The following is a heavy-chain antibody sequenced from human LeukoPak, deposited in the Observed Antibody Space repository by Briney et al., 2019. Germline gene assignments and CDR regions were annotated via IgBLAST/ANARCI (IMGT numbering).Heavy chain of an antibody. CDR1: GGSISSSSYY. Sequence: SETLSLTCTVFGGSISSSSYYWGWIRQPPGKGLEWIGSIYYSGSTYYNPSLKSRVTISVDTSKKQFYLKLSSVTAADMAIYYCARVRPYYYDTSSSYYFDYWGQGTLVTVSS. CDR3: ARVRPYYYDTSSSYYFDY. CDR2: IYYSGST. D-gene: IGHD3-22*01. J-gene: IGHJ4*02. V-gene: IGHV4-39*07.